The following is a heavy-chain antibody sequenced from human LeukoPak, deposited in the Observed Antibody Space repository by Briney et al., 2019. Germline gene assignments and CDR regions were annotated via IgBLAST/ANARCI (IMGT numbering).Heavy chain of an antibody. Sequence: SETLSLTCTVSGGSISSGDYYWSWIRQPPGKGLEWIGYIYYSGSTNYNPSLKSRVTISVDTSKNQFSLKLSSVTAADTAVYYCAREVPFVVVPAARHPGLNGYYYMDVWGKGTTVTVSS. D-gene: IGHD2-2*01. CDR1: GGSISSGDYY. J-gene: IGHJ6*03. CDR2: IYYSGST. CDR3: AREVPFVVVPAARHPGLNGYYYMDV. V-gene: IGHV4-61*08.